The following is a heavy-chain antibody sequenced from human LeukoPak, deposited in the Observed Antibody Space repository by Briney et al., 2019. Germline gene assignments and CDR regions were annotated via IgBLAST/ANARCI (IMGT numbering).Heavy chain of an antibody. CDR2: ISWNSGSI. V-gene: IGHV3-20*04. J-gene: IGHJ4*02. CDR3: ARGLCGGDCCDY. CDR1: GFTLSSYA. D-gene: IGHD2-21*01. Sequence: GGSLRLSCAASGFTLSSYAMSWVRQAPGKGLEWVSGISWNSGSIGYADSVKGRFTISRDDAKDSLYLQMNSLRAEDTALYYCARGLCGGDCCDYWGQGTLVTVSS.